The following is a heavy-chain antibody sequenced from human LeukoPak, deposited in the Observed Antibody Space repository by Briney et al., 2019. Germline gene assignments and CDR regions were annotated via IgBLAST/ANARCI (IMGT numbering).Heavy chain of an antibody. CDR1: GFTFSSYS. J-gene: IGHJ3*02. CDR2: ISSSSSYI. CDR3: ARGVSDYDAFDI. Sequence: GGSLRLSCAASGFTFSSYSMNWVRQAPGKGLEWVSSISSSSSYIYYADSVKGRFTISRDNAKNSLYLQMNSLRAEDTAVYYCARGVSDYDAFDIWGQGTMLTVSS. V-gene: IGHV3-21*01. D-gene: IGHD4-17*01.